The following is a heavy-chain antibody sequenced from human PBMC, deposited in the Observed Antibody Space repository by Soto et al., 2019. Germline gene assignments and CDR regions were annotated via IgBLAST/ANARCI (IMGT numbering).Heavy chain of an antibody. D-gene: IGHD2-2*01. V-gene: IGHV3-33*01. CDR3: ARYNCGRGASRTLLDF. CDR1: GFTFSDFG. J-gene: IGHJ1*01. Sequence: QVHLVESGVGVVQPGRSLRLSCAASGFTFSDFGMHWVRQAPGKGLEWVALIWYDGSNECYADSVKGRFTISRDNSKNTLYLQMNSLRDEDTAVYYCARYNCGRGASRTLLDFWGQGTLVTVSS. CDR2: IWYDGSNE.